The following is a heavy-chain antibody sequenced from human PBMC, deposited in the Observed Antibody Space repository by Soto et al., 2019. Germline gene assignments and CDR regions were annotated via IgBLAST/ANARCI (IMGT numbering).Heavy chain of an antibody. V-gene: IGHV4-34*01. J-gene: IGHJ6*02. Sequence: SETLSLTCAVYGGSFSGYYWSWIRQPPGKGLEWIGEINHSGSTNYNPSLKSRVTISVDTSKNQFSLKLSSVTAADTAVYYCAASIVVVPYGMDVWGQGTTVTSP. CDR2: INHSGST. CDR1: GGSFSGYY. D-gene: IGHD2-2*01. CDR3: AASIVVVPYGMDV.